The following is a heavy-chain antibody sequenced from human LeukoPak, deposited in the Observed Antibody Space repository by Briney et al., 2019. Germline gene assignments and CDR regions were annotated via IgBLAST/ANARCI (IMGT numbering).Heavy chain of an antibody. CDR1: GASIISNNW. CDR3: MGADYGGH. J-gene: IGHJ4*02. D-gene: IGHD4-17*01. V-gene: IGHV4-4*02. Sequence: KSSETLPLTCAVSGASIISNNWWSWVRQPSGKGLEWIGEIWHSGTTNYNPSLKSRVTISVDNSKNQFSLKLNSVTAADTAVYYCMGADYGGHWGQGTLVTVSS. CDR2: IWHSGTT.